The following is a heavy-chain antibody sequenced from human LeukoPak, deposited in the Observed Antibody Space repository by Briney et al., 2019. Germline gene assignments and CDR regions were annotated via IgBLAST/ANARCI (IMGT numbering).Heavy chain of an antibody. CDR2: ISGSGGRT. CDR3: ATGWGGDDY. J-gene: IGHJ4*02. CDR1: GFTFSNYA. D-gene: IGHD3-16*01. Sequence: GGSLRLSCAASGFTFSNYAMSWVRQPPGKGLEWVSSISGSGGRTYYVDSVKGRFTISRDDFKNTLYQQMNSLRAEDTAVYFCATGWGGDDYWGQGILVTVSS. V-gene: IGHV3-23*01.